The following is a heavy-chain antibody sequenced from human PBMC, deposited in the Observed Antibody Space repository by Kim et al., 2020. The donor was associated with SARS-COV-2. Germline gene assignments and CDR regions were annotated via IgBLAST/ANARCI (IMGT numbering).Heavy chain of an antibody. V-gene: IGHV3-21*01. CDR3: ASDFTEGRNLEYSSSGEDYYDYGMDV. D-gene: IGHD6-6*01. CDR2: ISSSSSYI. CDR1: GFTFSSYS. J-gene: IGHJ6*02. Sequence: GGSLRLSCAASGFTFSSYSMNWVRQAPGKGLEWVSSISSSSSYIYYADSVKGRFTISRDNAKNSLYLQMNSLRAEDTAVYYCASDFTEGRNLEYSSSGEDYYDYGMDVWSQGTTVTVSS.